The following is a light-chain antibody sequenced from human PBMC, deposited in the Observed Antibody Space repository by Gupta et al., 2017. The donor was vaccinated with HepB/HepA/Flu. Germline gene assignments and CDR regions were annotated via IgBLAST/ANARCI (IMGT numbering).Light chain of an antibody. Sequence: DIVLTQSPGTMSLSLGERATLSCRARQSLDSRYLAWYQKKRGQAPRLLIYGASNRATGFPDRFSGSGSGTDFTLTISRLEPEDFVMYYCQHDHRSPFTFGQGTKLEI. V-gene: IGKV3-20*01. CDR2: GAS. CDR3: QHDHRSPFT. J-gene: IGKJ2*01. CDR1: QSLDSRY.